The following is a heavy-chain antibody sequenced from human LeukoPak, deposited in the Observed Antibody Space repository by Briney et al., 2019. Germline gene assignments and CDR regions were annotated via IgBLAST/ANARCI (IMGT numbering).Heavy chain of an antibody. CDR2: INHSGST. J-gene: IGHJ6*03. V-gene: IGHV4-34*01. CDR3: ASHSSNYAYYYYYMDV. CDR1: GGSFSGYY. Sequence: SETLSLTCAVYGGSFSGYYWSWIRQPPGKGLEWIGEINHSGSTNYNPSLKSRVTISVDTSKNQFSLKLSSVTAADTAVYYCASHSSNYAYYYYYMDVWGKGTTVTVSS. D-gene: IGHD4-11*01.